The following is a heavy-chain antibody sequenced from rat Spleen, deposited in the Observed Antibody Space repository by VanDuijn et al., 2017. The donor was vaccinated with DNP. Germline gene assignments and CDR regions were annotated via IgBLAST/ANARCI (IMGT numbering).Heavy chain of an antibody. V-gene: IGHV5-20*01. CDR3: IRRTVVTGAMDA. CDR1: GFTFSDYY. J-gene: IGHJ4*01. Sequence: EVQLVESGGGLVQPGRSLKLSCAASGFTFSDYYMAWVRQAPAKGLEWGATISGSGGSTYYRDSVKGRFTISRDNAQNTLDLQMNSLRSDDTATYYCIRRTVVTGAMDAWGQGTAVAVSS. CDR2: ISGSGGST. D-gene: IGHD1-1*01.